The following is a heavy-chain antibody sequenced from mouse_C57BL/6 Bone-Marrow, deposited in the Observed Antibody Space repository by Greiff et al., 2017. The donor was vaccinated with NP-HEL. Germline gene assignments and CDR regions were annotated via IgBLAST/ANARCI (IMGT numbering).Heavy chain of an antibody. V-gene: IGHV1-81*01. Sequence: QVQLQQSGAELARPGASVKLSCKASGYTFTSYGISWVKQRTGQGLEWIGEIYPRSGNTYYNEKFKGKATLTADKSSSTAYMQLSSLTSEDSAVYYCARSYGSSSHWYFDVWGTGTTVTVSS. CDR3: ARSYGSSSHWYFDV. J-gene: IGHJ1*03. CDR2: IYPRSGNT. D-gene: IGHD1-1*01. CDR1: GYTFTSYG.